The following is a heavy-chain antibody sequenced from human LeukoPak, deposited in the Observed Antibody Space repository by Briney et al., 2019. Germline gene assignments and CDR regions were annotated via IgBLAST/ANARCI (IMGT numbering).Heavy chain of an antibody. CDR1: GYTFTSYG. J-gene: IGHJ5*02. CDR3: ARGQLANNWFDP. D-gene: IGHD6-13*01. CDR2: ISAYNGNT. Sequence: ASMKVSCKASGYTFTSYGINWVRQAPGQGLEWMGWISAYNGNTNYAQKLQGRVTMTTDTSTSTAYMELRSLRSDDTAVYYCARGQLANNWFDPWGQGTLVTVSS. V-gene: IGHV1-18*01.